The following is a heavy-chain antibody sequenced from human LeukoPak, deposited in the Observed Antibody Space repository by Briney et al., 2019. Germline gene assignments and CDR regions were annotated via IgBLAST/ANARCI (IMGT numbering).Heavy chain of an antibody. Sequence: ASVKVSCKASGYTFTGYYVHWVRQAPGQGLEWMGWINPNSGGTNYAQKFQGRVTMTRDTSISTAYMELSRLRSDDTAVYYCARGPNFEDTAMVTVRFDPWGQGTLVTVSS. V-gene: IGHV1-2*02. J-gene: IGHJ5*02. D-gene: IGHD5-18*01. CDR1: GYTFTGYY. CDR3: ARGPNFEDTAMVTVRFDP. CDR2: INPNSGGT.